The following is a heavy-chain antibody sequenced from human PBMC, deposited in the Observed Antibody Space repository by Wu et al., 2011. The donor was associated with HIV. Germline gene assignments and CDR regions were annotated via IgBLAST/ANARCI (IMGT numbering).Heavy chain of an antibody. V-gene: IGHV5-51*01. CDR2: IYPGDSDT. Sequence: IYPGDSDTRYSPSSQGQVTISVDKSINTAYLQWTSLKASDTAMYYCAGGSISWSLVDYWGQGTLVTVSS. D-gene: IGHD6-19*01. J-gene: IGHJ4*02. CDR3: AGGSISWSLVDY.